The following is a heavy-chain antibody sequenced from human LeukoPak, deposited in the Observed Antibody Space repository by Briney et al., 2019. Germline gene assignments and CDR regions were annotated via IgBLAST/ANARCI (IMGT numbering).Heavy chain of an antibody. CDR1: GYTFTGYY. Sequence: ASVKVSCKASGYTFTGYYMHWVRQAPGQGLEWMGWINPNSGGTNYAQKFQGRVTMTRNTSISTAYMELSSLRSEDTAVYYCARGRSYYYDSSGYQPWGQGTLVTVSS. CDR2: INPNSGGT. V-gene: IGHV1-2*02. D-gene: IGHD3-22*01. J-gene: IGHJ5*02. CDR3: ARGRSYYYDSSGYQP.